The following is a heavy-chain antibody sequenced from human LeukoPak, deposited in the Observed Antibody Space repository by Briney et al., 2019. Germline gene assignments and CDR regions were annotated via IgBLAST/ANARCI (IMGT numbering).Heavy chain of an antibody. V-gene: IGHV4-39*01. D-gene: IGHD3-22*01. CDR3: SRRPITMNAFDI. CDR2: IRYTHTGST. Sequence: PSETLSLTCTVSRDSISSSTYYWGWVSQPPGKGLEWIASIRYTHTGSTYYNPSLKSRVTISGDTSKNQFSLKLSSVTAADTAVYYCSRRPITMNAFDIWGQGTMVTVSS. CDR1: RDSISSSTYY. J-gene: IGHJ3*02.